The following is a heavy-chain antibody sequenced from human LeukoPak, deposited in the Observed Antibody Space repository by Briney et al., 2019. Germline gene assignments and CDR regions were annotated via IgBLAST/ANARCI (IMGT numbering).Heavy chain of an antibody. CDR2: INHSGST. CDR3: ARGVIMGAFDI. CDR1: GGSFSGYY. Sequence: SETRSLTCAVYGGSFSGYYWSWIRQPPGKGLEWIGEINHSGSTNYNPSLKSRVTISVDTSKNQFSLKLSSVTAADTAVYYCARGVIMGAFDIWGQGTMVTVSS. J-gene: IGHJ3*02. D-gene: IGHD3-16*02. V-gene: IGHV4-34*01.